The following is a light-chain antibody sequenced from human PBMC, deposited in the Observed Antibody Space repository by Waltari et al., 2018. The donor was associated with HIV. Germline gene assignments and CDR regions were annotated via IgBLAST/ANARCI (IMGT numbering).Light chain of an antibody. CDR2: GNN. CDR3: QSYDSSLRGYV. V-gene: IGLV1-40*01. J-gene: IGLJ1*01. Sequence: QSVLTQPPSVSGAPGQRVTIPCTGSSSNIGAASHVHWYQHLPGTAPKLLIYGNNNRPSGVPDRFSGSKSGTSASLAITGLQAEDEADYYCQSYDSSLRGYVFGTGTKVTVL. CDR1: SSNIGAASH.